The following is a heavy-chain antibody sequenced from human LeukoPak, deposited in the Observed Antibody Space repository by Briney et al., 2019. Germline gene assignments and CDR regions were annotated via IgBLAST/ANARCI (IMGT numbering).Heavy chain of an antibody. V-gene: IGHV3-33*01. Sequence: PGGSLRLSCAASGFTFSSYGMHWVRQAPGKGLEWVAVIWYDGSNKYYAGSVKGRFTISRDNSKNTLYLQMNSLRAEDTAVYYCARTGVYCGGDCYHFDYWGQGTLVTVSS. CDR2: IWYDGSNK. CDR3: ARTGVYCGGDCYHFDY. D-gene: IGHD2-21*02. CDR1: GFTFSSYG. J-gene: IGHJ4*02.